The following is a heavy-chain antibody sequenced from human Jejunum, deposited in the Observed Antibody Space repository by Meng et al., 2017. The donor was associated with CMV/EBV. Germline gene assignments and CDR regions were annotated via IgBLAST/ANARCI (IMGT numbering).Heavy chain of an antibody. CDR1: FPSSW. Sequence: FPSSWVGWVSQMPGKGLEWMGIIYPADSDTRYNPSFHGQVTFSVNKSIDTAYLEWSSLKASDTAMYYCATSLLVLPASVRPNHFDSWGQGTLVTISS. CDR3: ATSLLVLPASVRPNHFDS. CDR2: IYPADSDT. V-gene: IGHV5-51*01. J-gene: IGHJ4*02. D-gene: IGHD6-6*01.